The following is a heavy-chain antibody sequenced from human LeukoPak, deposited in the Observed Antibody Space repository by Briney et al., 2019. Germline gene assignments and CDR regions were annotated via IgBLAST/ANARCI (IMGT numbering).Heavy chain of an antibody. J-gene: IGHJ4*02. CDR1: GFSFSSYG. V-gene: IGHV3-30*18. D-gene: IGHD6-25*01. Sequence: GRSLRLSCAASGFSFSSYGMHWVRPAPGKGLEWVAVISYDGSNKYYADSVKGRFTISRDNSKNTLYLQMNSLRAEDTAVYYCAKDHAALFDYWGQGTLVTVSS. CDR3: AKDHAALFDY. CDR2: ISYDGSNK.